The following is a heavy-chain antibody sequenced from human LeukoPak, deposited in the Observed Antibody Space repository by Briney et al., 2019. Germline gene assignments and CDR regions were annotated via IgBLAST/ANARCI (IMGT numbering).Heavy chain of an antibody. CDR2: ISAYNGNT. CDR3: ASSGYSSSWGHFDY. D-gene: IGHD6-13*01. Sequence: ASVKVSCKASGYTFTSYGISWVRQAPGQGLEWMGWISAYNGNTNYAQKLQGRVTMATDTSTSTAYMELRSLRSDDTAVYYCASSGYSSSWGHFDYWGQGTLVTVSS. CDR1: GYTFTSYG. J-gene: IGHJ4*02. V-gene: IGHV1-18*01.